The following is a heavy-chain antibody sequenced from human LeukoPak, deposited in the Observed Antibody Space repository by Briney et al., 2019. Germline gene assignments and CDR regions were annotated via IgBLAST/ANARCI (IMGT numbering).Heavy chain of an antibody. Sequence: GGSLRLSCAASGFTFSSYAMSWVRQAPGKGLEWVSYISSSGSTIYYADSVKGRFTISRDNARNFLYLQMNSLRVEDTAVYYCARDKITGPTNFDSWGQGTLVTVSS. D-gene: IGHD1-14*01. CDR3: ARDKITGPTNFDS. J-gene: IGHJ4*02. CDR1: GFTFSSYA. CDR2: ISSSGSTI. V-gene: IGHV3-48*03.